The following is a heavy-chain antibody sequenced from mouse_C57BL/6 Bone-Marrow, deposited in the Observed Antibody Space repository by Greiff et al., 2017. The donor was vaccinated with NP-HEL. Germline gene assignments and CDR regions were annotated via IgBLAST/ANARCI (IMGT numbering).Heavy chain of an antibody. J-gene: IGHJ3*01. Sequence: VQLKESGGGLVQPKGSLKLSCAASGFSFNTYAMNWVRQAPGKGLEWVARIRSKSNNYATYYADSVKDRFTISRDDSESMLYLQMNNLKTEDTAMYYCVRHSKRDWFAYWGQGTLVTVSA. CDR1: GFSFNTYA. V-gene: IGHV10-1*01. CDR2: IRSKSNNYAT. CDR3: VRHSKRDWFAY.